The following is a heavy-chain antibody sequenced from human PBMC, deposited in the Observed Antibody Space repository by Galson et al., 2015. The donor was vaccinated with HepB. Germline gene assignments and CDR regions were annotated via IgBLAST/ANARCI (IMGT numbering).Heavy chain of an antibody. CDR1: GYSFTRFW. Sequence: QSGAEVKKPGESLKISCKASGYSFTRFWIGWVRQMPGKGPEWMGIIYPGDSNTRYSPSFQGQVTISADKSISTAYLQWSSLKASDTAIYYCARHVHSNVYYYYGMDVWGQGTTVIVSS. J-gene: IGHJ6*02. CDR3: ARHVHSNVYYYYGMDV. D-gene: IGHD4-11*01. V-gene: IGHV5-51*01. CDR2: IYPGDSNT.